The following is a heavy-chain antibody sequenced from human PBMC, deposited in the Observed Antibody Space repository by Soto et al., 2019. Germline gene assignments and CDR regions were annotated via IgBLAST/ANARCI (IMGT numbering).Heavy chain of an antibody. Sequence: GGSLRLSCPASGFTFRNYGMHWVRQAPGKGLEWVAVVSDDGYKKFYADSVEGRFTINRDNSKKTVSLQMDSLRAEDTGLYYCTKDCGGDCFAIDYWGQGTLVTVSS. J-gene: IGHJ4*02. D-gene: IGHD2-21*02. CDR1: GFTFRNYG. CDR3: TKDCGGDCFAIDY. V-gene: IGHV3-30*18. CDR2: VSDDGYKK.